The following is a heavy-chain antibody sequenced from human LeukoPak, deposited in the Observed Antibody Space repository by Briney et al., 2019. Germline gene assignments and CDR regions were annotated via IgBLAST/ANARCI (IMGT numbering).Heavy chain of an antibody. V-gene: IGHV3-74*01. CDR2: INSDGSST. CDR3: ARVRGGYYSDY. Sequence: PGGSLSLSCAASGFIFSNYWMLWVRQAPGKGLVWVSRINSDGSSTSYADSVKGRFTISRANAKNTLYLQMNSRRAEDTAVYYCARVRGGYYSDYWGQGTLVTVS. J-gene: IGHJ4*02. D-gene: IGHD3-16*01. CDR1: GFIFSNYW.